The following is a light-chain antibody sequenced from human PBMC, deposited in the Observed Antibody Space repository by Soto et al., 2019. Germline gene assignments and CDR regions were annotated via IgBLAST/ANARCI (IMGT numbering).Light chain of an antibody. J-gene: IGKJ2*01. CDR3: QQYNSYSPYT. CDR1: QRINNW. CDR2: DVS. V-gene: IGKV1-5*01. Sequence: DIQMTQSPSTLSASVGDRDTITCRASQRINNWVAWYQQKPGKAPNLLIYDVSSLESGVPSRFSGSGGGTEFTLTISSLQPDDFASYYCQQYNSYSPYTFGQGTKLEIK.